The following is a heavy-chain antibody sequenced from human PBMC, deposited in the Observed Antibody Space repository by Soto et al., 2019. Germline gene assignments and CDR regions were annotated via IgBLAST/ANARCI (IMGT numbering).Heavy chain of an antibody. J-gene: IGHJ4*02. CDR1: GFTFSDHY. Sequence: EVQLVESGGGLVQPGGSLRLSCAASGFTFSDHYMDWVRQTPGKGLEWVGRTRNKANSYTTAYAASVKGRFTISRDDSKNSLYLQMNSLKTEDTAVYYCARPPYDSSGYYPNWGQGTLVTVSS. V-gene: IGHV3-72*01. CDR3: ARPPYDSSGYYPN. CDR2: TRNKANSYTT. D-gene: IGHD3-22*01.